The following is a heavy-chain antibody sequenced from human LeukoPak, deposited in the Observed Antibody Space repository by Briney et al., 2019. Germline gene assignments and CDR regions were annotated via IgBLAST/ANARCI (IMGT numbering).Heavy chain of an antibody. CDR1: GFTFSNYG. V-gene: IGHV3-30*02. D-gene: IGHD6-13*01. Sequence: GGSLRLSCVASGFTFSNYGMHWVRQAPGKGLEWVAFIRYDGSSKYYADSVKGRFTISRDNSKNTVYLQMNSLRGEDTAVDHCARASLSAAGDRGYSDYWGQGTLVTVSS. CDR3: ARASLSAAGDRGYSDY. CDR2: IRYDGSSK. J-gene: IGHJ4*02.